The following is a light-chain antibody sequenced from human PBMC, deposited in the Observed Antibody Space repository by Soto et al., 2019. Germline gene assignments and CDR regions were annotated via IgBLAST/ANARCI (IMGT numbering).Light chain of an antibody. CDR2: GAS. CDR3: QQRSDWGT. Sequence: EIVLTQSPGTLSLSPGERATLSCRASQSVSSSYLAWYQQKPGQAPRLLIYGASSRATGIPDRFSGSGSGTDFTLTISSLEAEDFAVYFCQQRSDWGTFGQGTRVEFK. J-gene: IGKJ1*01. CDR1: QSVSSSY. V-gene: IGKV3D-20*02.